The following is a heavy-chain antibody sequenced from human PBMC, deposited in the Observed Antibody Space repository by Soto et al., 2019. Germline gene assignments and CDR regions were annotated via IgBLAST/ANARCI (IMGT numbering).Heavy chain of an antibody. CDR2: ISYDGSNK. J-gene: IGHJ4*02. V-gene: IGHV3-30*18. CDR1: GFTFSSYG. CDR3: AKDVAYSSGWAPGY. D-gene: IGHD6-19*01. Sequence: GGSLRLSCAASGFTFSSYGMHWVRQAPGKGLEWVAVISYDGSNKYYADSAKGRFTISRDNSKNTLYLQMNSLRAEDTAVYYCAKDVAYSSGWAPGYWGQGTLVTVSS.